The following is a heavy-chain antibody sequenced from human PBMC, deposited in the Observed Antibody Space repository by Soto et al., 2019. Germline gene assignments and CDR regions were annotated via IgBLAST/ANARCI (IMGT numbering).Heavy chain of an antibody. V-gene: IGHV4-61*01. Sequence: SETLSLTCTVSRGSVSSGSFYWSWIRQPPGKALEWIGYIYYSGSTNYKPSLKSRVTISVDTSKNQFSLKLSSVTAADTAVYYCARSYYGDYAWFDPWGQGTLVTVSS. CDR3: ARSYYGDYAWFDP. CDR2: IYYSGST. J-gene: IGHJ5*02. D-gene: IGHD4-17*01. CDR1: RGSVSSGSFY.